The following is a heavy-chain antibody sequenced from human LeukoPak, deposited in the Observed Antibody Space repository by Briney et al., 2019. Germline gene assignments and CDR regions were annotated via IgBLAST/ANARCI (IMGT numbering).Heavy chain of an antibody. Sequence: GGSLRLSCAASGFTFDDYGMSWVRQAPGKGLEWVSGINWNGGSTGYADSVKGRFTISRDNAKNSLYLQMNSLRAEDTALYYCARVGSSGSYYQYAFDIWGQGTMVTVSS. D-gene: IGHD1-26*01. CDR3: ARVGSSGSYYQYAFDI. CDR2: INWNGGST. CDR1: GFTFDDYG. J-gene: IGHJ3*02. V-gene: IGHV3-20*04.